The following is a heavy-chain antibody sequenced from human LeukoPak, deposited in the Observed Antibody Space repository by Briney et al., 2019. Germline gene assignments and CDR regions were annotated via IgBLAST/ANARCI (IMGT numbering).Heavy chain of an antibody. CDR3: TRQGSGVDV. CDR2: FSVYSGDT. J-gene: IGHJ6*02. D-gene: IGHD3-10*01. CDR1: VDTLSMDG. V-gene: IGHV1-18*01. Sequence: ASVKVSCKPSVDTLSMDGICSVRQAPGQGLEYMGWFSVYSGDTNYAQNLQGRVTITTDTSTRTVNMELRSLRPDDPAVYYCTRQGSGVDVWGQGTTVTVSS.